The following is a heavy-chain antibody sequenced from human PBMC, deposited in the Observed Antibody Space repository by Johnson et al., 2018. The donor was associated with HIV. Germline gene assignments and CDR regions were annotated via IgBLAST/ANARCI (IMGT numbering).Heavy chain of an antibody. CDR1: GFTVSSNY. CDR3: TTSWRITGVPST. D-gene: IGHD7-27*01. V-gene: IGHV3-66*03. J-gene: IGHJ3*01. CDR2: IYSGGRT. Sequence: VQLVESGGGLIQPGGSLRLSCAASGFTVSSNYMSWVRQAPGKGLEWVSVIYSGGRTYYADSVKGRFTISRDNSKNTLYLQMNSLRAEDTAVYYCTTSWRITGVPSTWGQGTMVTVSS.